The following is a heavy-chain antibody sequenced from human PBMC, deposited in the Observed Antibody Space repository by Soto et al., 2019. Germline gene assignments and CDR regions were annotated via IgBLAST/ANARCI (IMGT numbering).Heavy chain of an antibody. V-gene: IGHV3-23*01. D-gene: IGHD3-3*01. Sequence: EVQLLESGGGLVQPGGSLRLSCVVSGFSLSTYVMSWVRQAPGKGLEWVSTVGRSTSTFYADSVRGRFTISRDNSNNALFMKMNSLRADDTALYYCAKGIFLETPGTRAFDIWGQGTMVIVSS. CDR2: VGRSTST. J-gene: IGHJ3*02. CDR3: AKGIFLETPGTRAFDI. CDR1: GFSLSTYV.